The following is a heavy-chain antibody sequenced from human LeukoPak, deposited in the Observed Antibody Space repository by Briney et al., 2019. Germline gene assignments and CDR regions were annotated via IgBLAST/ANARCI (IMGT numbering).Heavy chain of an antibody. D-gene: IGHD2-15*01. CDR1: GYTFTSYG. J-gene: IGHJ5*02. CDR2: ISAYNGNT. CDR3: ARVYCSGGSCSWFDP. Sequence: ASVKVSCKASGYTFTSYGISWVRQAPGQGLEWMGWISAYNGNTNYAQKLQGRVTMTTDTSTSTAYMELRSLRSDDTAVYYCARVYCSGGSCSWFDPWGQGTPVTVSS. V-gene: IGHV1-18*01.